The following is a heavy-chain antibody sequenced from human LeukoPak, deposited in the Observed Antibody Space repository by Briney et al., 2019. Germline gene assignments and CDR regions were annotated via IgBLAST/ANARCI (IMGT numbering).Heavy chain of an antibody. D-gene: IGHD5-18*01. CDR2: IIPILGIA. J-gene: IGHJ4*02. Sequence: SVKVSSKASGGTFSSYAISWVRQAPGQGLEWMGRIIPILGIANYAQKFQGRVTITADKSTSTAYMELSSLRSEDTAVYYCARGYSYGYLDYWGQGTLVTVSS. V-gene: IGHV1-69*04. CDR3: ARGYSYGYLDY. CDR1: GGTFSSYA.